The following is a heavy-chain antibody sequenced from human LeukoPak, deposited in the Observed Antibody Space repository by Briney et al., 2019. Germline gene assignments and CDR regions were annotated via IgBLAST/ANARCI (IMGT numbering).Heavy chain of an antibody. Sequence: PGGSLRLSGAASGFTFRTYDMHWVRQAPGKGLEWVSAIGIAGDTYYLDSVKGRFTISREDAKNSLYLQMNSLRAGDTAVYYCAREGDAMDVWGQGTTVTVSS. V-gene: IGHV3-13*04. D-gene: IGHD3-16*01. CDR1: GFTFRTYD. J-gene: IGHJ6*02. CDR3: AREGDAMDV. CDR2: IGIAGDT.